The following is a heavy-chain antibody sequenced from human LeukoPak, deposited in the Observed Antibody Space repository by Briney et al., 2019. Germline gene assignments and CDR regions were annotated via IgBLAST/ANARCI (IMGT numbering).Heavy chain of an antibody. D-gene: IGHD3-3*01. CDR1: GGSISSYY. J-gene: IGHJ5*02. Sequence: SETLSLTCTVSGGSISSYYWSWIRQPPGKGLEWSGYIYYSGSTNYNPSLKSRVTISVGTSKNQFSLELSSVTAADTAVYYCARGPIMVFGVVRGWFDPWGQGTLVTVSS. CDR3: ARGPIMVFGVVRGWFDP. CDR2: IYYSGST. V-gene: IGHV4-59*01.